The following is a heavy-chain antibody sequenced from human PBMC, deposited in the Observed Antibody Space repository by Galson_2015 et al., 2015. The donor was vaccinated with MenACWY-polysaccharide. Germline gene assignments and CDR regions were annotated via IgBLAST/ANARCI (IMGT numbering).Heavy chain of an antibody. CDR3: ARGQYGMDV. V-gene: IGHV3-7*01. Sequence: SLRLSCAASGFTFSNYWMTWVRQAPGKGLEWVANIKKDGSEKYYVDSVKGRFTISRDNALYLQMNSLRAEDTAVYFCARGQYGMDVWGQGTTVTVSS. CDR2: IKKDGSEK. CDR1: GFTFSNYW. J-gene: IGHJ6*02.